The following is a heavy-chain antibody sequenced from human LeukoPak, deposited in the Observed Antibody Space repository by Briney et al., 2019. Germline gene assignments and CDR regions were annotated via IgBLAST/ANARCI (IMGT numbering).Heavy chain of an antibody. D-gene: IGHD3-22*01. J-gene: IGHJ4*02. CDR3: AKSGDDSSGYYYVPWN. Sequence: GGSLRLSCAASGFTFSSYGMHWVRQAPGKGLKWVALISFDGSYKYYPDSVKGRFTISRDNSKNTLYLQMNSLRAEDTAVYYCAKSGDDSSGYYYVPWNWGQGTLVTVSS. CDR1: GFTFSSYG. CDR2: ISFDGSYK. V-gene: IGHV3-30*18.